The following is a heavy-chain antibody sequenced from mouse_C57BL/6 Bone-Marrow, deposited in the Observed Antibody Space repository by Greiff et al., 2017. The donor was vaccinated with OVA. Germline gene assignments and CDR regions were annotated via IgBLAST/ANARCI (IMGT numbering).Heavy chain of an antibody. CDR3: ARRDGYYWFAY. CDR2: ISYSGST. CDR1: GYSITSGYD. Sequence: EVQLVESGPGMVKPSQSLSLTCTVTGYSITSGYDWHWIRHFPGNKLEWMGYISYSGSTNYNPSLKSRISITHDTSKNHFFLKLNSVTTEDTATYYCARRDGYYWFAYWGQGTLVTVSA. J-gene: IGHJ3*01. D-gene: IGHD2-3*01. V-gene: IGHV3-1*01.